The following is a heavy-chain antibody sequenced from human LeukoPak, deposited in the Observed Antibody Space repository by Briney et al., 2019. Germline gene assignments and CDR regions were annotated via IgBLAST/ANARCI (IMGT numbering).Heavy chain of an antibody. CDR1: GGTFSSYA. D-gene: IGHD3-10*01. V-gene: IGHV1-69*05. Sequence: SVKVSCKASGGTFSSYAISWVRQAPGQGLEWMGGIIPIFGTANYVQKFQGRVTITTDESTSTAYMELSSLRSEDTAVYYCARVTNELTSYYFDYWGQGTLVTVSS. CDR2: IIPIFGTA. J-gene: IGHJ4*02. CDR3: ARVTNELTSYYFDY.